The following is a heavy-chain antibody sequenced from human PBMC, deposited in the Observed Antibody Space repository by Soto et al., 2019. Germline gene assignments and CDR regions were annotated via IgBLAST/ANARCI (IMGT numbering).Heavy chain of an antibody. J-gene: IGHJ6*02. Sequence: QVQLVQSAGEVKKPGASVKVSCTASGYSFTSYGISWVRRAHGQGLEWMGWIIPYNGHTQFVERFQGRVTMTTDTSTKTAYMELRNLRSDDTAHYYCARDLTIVPATHPRLENYGMDVWGQVTTGIVSS. D-gene: IGHD2-2*01. CDR3: ARDLTIVPATHPRLENYGMDV. CDR2: IIPYNGHT. CDR1: GYSFTSYG. V-gene: IGHV1-18*01.